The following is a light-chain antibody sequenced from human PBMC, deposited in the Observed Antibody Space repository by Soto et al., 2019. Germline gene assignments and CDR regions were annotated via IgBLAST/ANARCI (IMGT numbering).Light chain of an antibody. CDR1: QSISNW. V-gene: IGKV1-5*01. Sequence: DIQMTQSPSTLSASVGDRVIITCRASQSISNWLAWYQQKPGRAPKLLIFDASSLQSGVPSRFSGSGSGTEFSLSISSLQPDDSATYYCQQLNSYCRTFGHGTKVDIK. CDR3: QQLNSYCRT. CDR2: DAS. J-gene: IGKJ1*01.